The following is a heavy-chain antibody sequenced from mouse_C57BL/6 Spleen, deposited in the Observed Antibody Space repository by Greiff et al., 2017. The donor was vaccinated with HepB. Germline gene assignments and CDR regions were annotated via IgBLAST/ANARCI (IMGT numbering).Heavy chain of an antibody. J-gene: IGHJ4*01. CDR2: ISSGGSYT. Sequence: EVQWVESGGDLVKPGGSLNLSCAASGFTFSSYGMSWVRQTPDKRLEWVATISSGGSYTYYPDSVKGRFTISRDNAKNTLYLQMSRLKSEDTAMYYCARSIIHYGSGYDYAMGYWGQRTSVTVSS. CDR3: ARSIIHYGSGYDYAMGY. CDR1: GFTFSSYG. V-gene: IGHV5-6*01. D-gene: IGHD1-1*01.